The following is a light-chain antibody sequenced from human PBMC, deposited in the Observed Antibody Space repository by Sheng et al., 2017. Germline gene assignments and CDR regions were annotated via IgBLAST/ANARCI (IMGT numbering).Light chain of an antibody. CDR3: QQLNRQPFI. CDR1: QSVASN. Sequence: EIVMTQSPATLSVSPGERATLSCRASQSVASNLAWYHYKPGQAPRLLIFGASTRATGIPARFSGSGSGTEFTLTISSLQPEDFATYFCQQLNRQPFIFGPGTKVEMK. J-gene: IGKJ3*01. V-gene: IGKV3-15*01. CDR2: GAS.